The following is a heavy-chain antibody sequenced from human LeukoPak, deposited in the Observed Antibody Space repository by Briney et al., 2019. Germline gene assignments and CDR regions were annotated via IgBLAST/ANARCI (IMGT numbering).Heavy chain of an antibody. CDR2: IIPIFGTP. CDR3: ARGSGSYLTDAFDI. CDR1: GGTLSIYA. J-gene: IGHJ3*02. D-gene: IGHD3-10*01. V-gene: IGHV1-69*13. Sequence: SVKVSCKASGGTLSIYAITWVRQAPGQGLEWMGGIIPIFGTPNYAQKLQGRVTITADESTSTVYMDLSSLRSEDTAVYYCARGSGSYLTDAFDIWGQGTMVTVSS.